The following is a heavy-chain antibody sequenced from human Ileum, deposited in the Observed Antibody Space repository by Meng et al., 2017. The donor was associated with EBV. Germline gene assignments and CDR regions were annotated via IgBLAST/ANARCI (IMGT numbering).Heavy chain of an antibody. D-gene: IGHD6-19*01. CDR2: IYNSGST. CDR3: ARDGYSSGSD. J-gene: IGHJ4*02. Sequence: QVKLQESGPGLVNPSETLPLTCSVSGGSVSSGGNYWSWIRQPPGKGLEWIGYIYNSGSTNYNPSLKSRVTISVDTSKNQFSLKLSSVTAADTAVYYCARDGYSSGSDWGQGTLVTVSS. V-gene: IGHV4-61*08. CDR1: GGSVSSGGNY.